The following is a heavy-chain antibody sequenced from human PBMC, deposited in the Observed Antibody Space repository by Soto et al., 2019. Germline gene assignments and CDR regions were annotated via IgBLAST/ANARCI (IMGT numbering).Heavy chain of an antibody. V-gene: IGHV4-31*03. D-gene: IGHD2-2*01. Sequence: SETLSLTCSVSRVSVSSDIYYWSWIRHHPGKGLEWIGYIYYSGNTYYNPSLGGRVTISLDTSKNHFSLRLRSVTPADTAVYYCARYPVVVVPAANYGLDVWGQGTTVTVSS. CDR1: RVSVSSDIYY. CDR3: ARYPVVVVPAANYGLDV. J-gene: IGHJ6*02. CDR2: IYYSGNT.